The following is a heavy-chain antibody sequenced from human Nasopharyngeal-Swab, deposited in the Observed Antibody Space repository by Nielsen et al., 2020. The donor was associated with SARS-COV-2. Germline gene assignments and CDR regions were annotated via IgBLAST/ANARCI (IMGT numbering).Heavy chain of an antibody. V-gene: IGHV3-23*01. CDR1: GFTLSIYA. CDR3: AKDRYSGSGSYKYYYFYYGMDV. D-gene: IGHD3-10*01. Sequence: GGSLRLSCAASGFTLSIYAMTRVRQAPGKGLEGVSTISGSGDTTYYADSVKGRFTISRDNSKNTLYLQMNSLRVEDTAIYYCAKDRYSGSGSYKYYYFYYGMDVWGQGTTVTVSS. J-gene: IGHJ6*02. CDR2: ISGSGDTT.